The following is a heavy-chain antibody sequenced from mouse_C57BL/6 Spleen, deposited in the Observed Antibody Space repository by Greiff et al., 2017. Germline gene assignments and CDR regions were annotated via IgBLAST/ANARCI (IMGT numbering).Heavy chain of an antibody. V-gene: IGHV14-1*01. J-gene: IGHJ4*01. D-gene: IGHD2-1*01. CDR3: TTRIYSDVVDY. CDR1: GFNIKDYY. CDR2: IDPEDGDP. Sequence: EVQLQQSGAELVRPGASVKLSCTASGFNIKDYYMHWVKQRPEQGLEWIGRIDPEDGDPEYAPKFQGKATMTADTSSNTAYLQLSSLTSEDTAVYYCTTRIYSDVVDYWGQGTSVTVSS.